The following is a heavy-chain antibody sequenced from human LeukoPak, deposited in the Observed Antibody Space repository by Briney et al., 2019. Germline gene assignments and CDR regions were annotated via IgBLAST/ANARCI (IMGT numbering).Heavy chain of an antibody. CDR2: VYSSVST. V-gene: IGHV4-59*01. Sequence: SETLSLPCTVPGGSLSRYYWFWFRQSPGKGPEWIGYVYSSVSTNYNPSLKSRVTISIDTSENQFSLKLTSMTAADTAVYYCARGSYGDPIDNWGQGILVTVSS. CDR1: GGSLSRYY. D-gene: IGHD7-27*01. CDR3: ARGSYGDPIDN. J-gene: IGHJ4*02.